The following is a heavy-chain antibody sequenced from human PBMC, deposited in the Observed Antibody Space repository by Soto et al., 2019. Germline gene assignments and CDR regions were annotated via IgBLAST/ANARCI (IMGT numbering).Heavy chain of an antibody. V-gene: IGHV1-69*13. CDR2: IIPIFGTA. CDR3: ERPRTPAGDNWFDP. Sequence: SVKVSCKASGGTFSSYAISWVRQAPGQGLEWMGGIIPIFGTANYAQKFQGRVTITADESTSTAYMELSSLRSEDTAVYYCERPRTPAGDNWFDPWGQGTLVTVSS. CDR1: GGTFSSYA. D-gene: IGHD6-25*01. J-gene: IGHJ5*02.